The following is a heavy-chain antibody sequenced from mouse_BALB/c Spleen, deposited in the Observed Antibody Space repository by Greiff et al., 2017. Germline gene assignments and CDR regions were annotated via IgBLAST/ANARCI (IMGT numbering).Heavy chain of an antibody. Sequence: EVQLLQSGPDLVKPGASVKMSCKASGYTFTSYVMHWVKQKPGQGLEWIGYINPYNDGTKYNEKFKGKATLTSDKSSSTAYMELSRLTTEDSAVYNCARSPYYYGSSYAMDYWGQGTSVTVSS. J-gene: IGHJ4*01. D-gene: IGHD1-1*01. CDR3: ARSPYYYGSSYAMDY. CDR1: GYTFTSYV. V-gene: IGHV1-14*01. CDR2: INPYNDGT.